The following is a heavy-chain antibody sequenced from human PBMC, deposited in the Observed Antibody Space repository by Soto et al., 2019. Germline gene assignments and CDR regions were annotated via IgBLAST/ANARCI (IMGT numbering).Heavy chain of an antibody. CDR1: GSSISSNRYY. CDR2: FDYSGNT. Sequence: SETLSLTCTVSGSSISSNRYYWGWIRQAPGKGLEWIASFDYSGNTYYSPSLKSRVTISVDTSNNQFSLKLSSVTAADTAVYYCVCLWSGLRWLRGYYYYYYMDVWGKGTTVTVSS. J-gene: IGHJ6*03. D-gene: IGHD4-17*01. V-gene: IGHV4-39*01. CDR3: VCLWSGLRWLRGYYYYYYMDV.